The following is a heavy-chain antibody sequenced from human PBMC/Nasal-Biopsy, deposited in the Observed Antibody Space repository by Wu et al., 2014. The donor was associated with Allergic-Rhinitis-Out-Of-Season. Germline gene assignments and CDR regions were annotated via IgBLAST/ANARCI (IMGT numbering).Heavy chain of an antibody. CDR2: ISSRSTYT. CDR3: AKEYCGGDCRIDY. J-gene: IGHJ4*02. D-gene: IGHD2-21*02. CDR1: GFSFSDSY. Sequence: LRLSCAASGFSFSDSYMSWIRQAPGKGLDWVSDISSRSTYTNYADSVKGRFTISRDNAKNSLYLQMNSLRAEDTAVYYCAKEYCGGDCRIDYWGQGTLVTVSS. V-gene: IGHV3-11*05.